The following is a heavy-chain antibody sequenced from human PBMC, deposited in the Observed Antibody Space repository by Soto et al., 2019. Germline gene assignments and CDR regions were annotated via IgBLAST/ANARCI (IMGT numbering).Heavy chain of an antibody. CDR2: IFSSGTT. V-gene: IGHV4-30-4*01. CDR3: TTLDILTGYPRGYFYHGFDV. CDR1: GDSISSGNKY. D-gene: IGHD3-9*01. Sequence: PSETLSLTCTVSGDSISSGNKYWSWIRQPPGKGLEWIGYIFSSGTTYYNPSLKSRLTMSLDTSQNQFSLKLNSVTDADTAVYFCTTLDILTGYPRGYFYHGFDVWGQGTTVTVSS. J-gene: IGHJ6*02.